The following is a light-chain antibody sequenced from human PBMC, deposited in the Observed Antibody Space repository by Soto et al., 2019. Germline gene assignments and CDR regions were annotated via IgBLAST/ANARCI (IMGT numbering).Light chain of an antibody. V-gene: IGLV2-8*01. J-gene: IGLJ2*01. CDR3: SSYAGSNNFVI. Sequence: QSALTQPPSAAGSPGQSVTISCTGTNSDVGGYNYVSWYQQHPGTAPKLMIYEVSKRASGVPDRFSGFKSGNTASLTVSGLQSDDEATYYCSSYAGSNNFVIVCGGTKLTVL. CDR1: NSDVGGYNY. CDR2: EVS.